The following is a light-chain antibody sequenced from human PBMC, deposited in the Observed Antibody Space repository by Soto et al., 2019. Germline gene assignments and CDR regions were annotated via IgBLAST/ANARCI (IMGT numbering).Light chain of an antibody. J-gene: IGKJ4*01. CDR3: QQYNSYSPLT. V-gene: IGKV1-5*01. CDR1: RSISSW. CDR2: EAS. Sequence: DIQMTQSPSTLSAPVGDRVTITCRASRSISSWLAWYQQKPGKAPKLLIYEASSLESGVPSRFSGSGSGTEFTLTIVSLQPDDFATYYCQQYNSYSPLTFGGGTKVEIK.